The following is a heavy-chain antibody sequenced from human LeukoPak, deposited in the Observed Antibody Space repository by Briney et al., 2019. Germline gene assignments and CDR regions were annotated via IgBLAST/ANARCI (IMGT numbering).Heavy chain of an antibody. CDR3: VGASYDSSGYFNFDY. CDR1: GDSVSSNSAA. Sequence: LSQTLSLTCAISGDSVSSNSAAWNWIRQSPSRGLEWLGRTYYRSKWYNNYAVSLKSRIIINPDTSKNQFTLHLNSVTPDDTAVYYCVGASYDSSGYFNFDYWGQGTLVTVSS. J-gene: IGHJ4*02. D-gene: IGHD3-22*01. CDR2: TYYRSKWYN. V-gene: IGHV6-1*01.